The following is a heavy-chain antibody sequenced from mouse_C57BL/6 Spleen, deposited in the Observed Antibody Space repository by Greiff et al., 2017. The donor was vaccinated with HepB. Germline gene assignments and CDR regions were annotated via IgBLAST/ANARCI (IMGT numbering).Heavy chain of an antibody. J-gene: IGHJ2*01. D-gene: IGHD4-1*01. CDR3: ARGETGNFDY. Sequence: QVQLKESGAELVKPGASVKISCKASGYAFSSYWMNWVKQRPGKGLEWIGQIYPGDGDTNYNGKFKGKATLTADKSSSTAYMQLSSLTSEDSAVYFCARGETGNFDYWGQGTTLTVSS. V-gene: IGHV1-80*01. CDR1: GYAFSSYW. CDR2: IYPGDGDT.